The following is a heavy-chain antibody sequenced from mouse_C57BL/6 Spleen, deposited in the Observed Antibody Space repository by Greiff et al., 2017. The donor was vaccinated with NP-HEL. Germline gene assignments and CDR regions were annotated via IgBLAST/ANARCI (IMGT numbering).Heavy chain of an antibody. Sequence: VQLQQPGAELVMPGASVKLSCKASGYTFTSYWMHWVKQRPGQGLEGIGEIDPSDSYTNYNQQFKGQCTLNVDKSSSTAYMQLSSLTSEDSAVYYCARWDTTVVADWYFDVWGTGTTVTVSS. CDR2: IDPSDSYT. CDR3: ARWDTTVVADWYFDV. V-gene: IGHV1-69*01. J-gene: IGHJ1*03. D-gene: IGHD1-1*01. CDR1: GYTFTSYW.